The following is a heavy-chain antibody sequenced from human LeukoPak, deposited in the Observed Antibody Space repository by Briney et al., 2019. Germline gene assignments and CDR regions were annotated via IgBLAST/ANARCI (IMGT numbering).Heavy chain of an antibody. Sequence: GGSLRLSCAASGFSFSSYSMNWVRQAPGKGLEWLSYISITTIYYADSVKGRFTISRDNAKNSLYLQMNSLRAEDTAVYYCARGYYSSGWYLFDYWGQGTLATVSS. D-gene: IGHD6-19*01. CDR2: ISITTI. CDR3: ARGYYSSGWYLFDY. CDR1: GFSFSSYS. V-gene: IGHV3-48*01. J-gene: IGHJ4*02.